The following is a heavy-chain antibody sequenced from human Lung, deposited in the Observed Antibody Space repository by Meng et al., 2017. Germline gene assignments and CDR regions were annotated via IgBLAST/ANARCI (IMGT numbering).Heavy chain of an antibody. CDR1: GGSFSDYY. CDR3: ARGPTTMAHDFDY. Sequence: QVKVQQWGAGLLKPSETLSLTCVVSGGSFSDYYWSGIRQPPGKGLEWIGEINHSGSTNYNPSLESRATISVDTSQNNLSLKLSSVTAADSAVYYCARGPTTMAHDFDYWGQGTLVTVSS. J-gene: IGHJ4*02. V-gene: IGHV4-34*01. CDR2: INHSGST. D-gene: IGHD4-11*01.